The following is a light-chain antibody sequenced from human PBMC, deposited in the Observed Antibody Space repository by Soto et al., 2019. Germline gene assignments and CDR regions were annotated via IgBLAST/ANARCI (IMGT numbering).Light chain of an antibody. J-gene: IGKJ1*01. Sequence: EIVLTQSPGTLSLSPGERATLSCRAIQSVSNNYLAWYQRKPGQAPRLLIYGASSRATGIPHRFSGSGSGTDFTLTISRLEPEDFAVYYCQQYDNSPWTFGQGTKV. CDR1: QSVSNNY. CDR3: QQYDNSPWT. CDR2: GAS. V-gene: IGKV3-20*01.